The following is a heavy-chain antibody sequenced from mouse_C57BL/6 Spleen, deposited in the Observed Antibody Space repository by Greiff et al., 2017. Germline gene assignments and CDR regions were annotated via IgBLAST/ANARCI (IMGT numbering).Heavy chain of an antibody. CDR1: GFTFSDYG. CDR2: ISSGSSTI. CDR3: ARNYPYYAMDY. J-gene: IGHJ4*01. V-gene: IGHV5-17*01. Sequence: EVKVVESGGGLVKPGGSLKLSCAASGFTFSDYGMHWVRQAPEKGLEWVAYISSGSSTIYYADTVKGRFTISRDNAKNTLFLQMTSLRSEDTAMYYCARNYPYYAMDYWGQGTSVTVSS. D-gene: IGHD2-1*01.